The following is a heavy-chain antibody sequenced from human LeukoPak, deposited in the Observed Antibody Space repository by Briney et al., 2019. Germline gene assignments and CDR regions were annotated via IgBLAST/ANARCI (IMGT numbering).Heavy chain of an antibody. CDR3: ARVSIAAHYYYGMDV. CDR2: ISSGSSYI. CDR1: GFTFSSYS. Sequence: GGSLSLSCPASGFTFSSYSMNWVRQAPGKGLKWVSSISSGSSYIYYADSVKGRFTISRDNAKNSLYLQMNSLRAEDTAVYYCARVSIAAHYYYGMDVWGKGTTVTVSS. D-gene: IGHD6-6*01. V-gene: IGHV3-21*01. J-gene: IGHJ6*04.